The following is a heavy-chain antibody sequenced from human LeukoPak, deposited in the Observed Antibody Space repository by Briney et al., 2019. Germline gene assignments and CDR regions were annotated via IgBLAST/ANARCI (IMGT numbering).Heavy chain of an antibody. V-gene: IGHV3-7*01. J-gene: IGHJ5*02. CDR2: IKEDGSEK. Sequence: PGGALRLSSAASGLTFSSYWMSWVRQAPGKGLEWVANIKEDGSEKYYEDSVKGRFTISRDNAKNSLYLQMNSLRAEDTAVYYCARRMTTVTTWDWFDPWGQGTLVTASS. CDR3: ARRMTTVTTWDWFDP. CDR1: GLTFSSYW. D-gene: IGHD4-17*01.